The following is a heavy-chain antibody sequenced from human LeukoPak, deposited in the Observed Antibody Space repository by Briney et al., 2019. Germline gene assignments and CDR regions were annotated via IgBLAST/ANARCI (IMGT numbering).Heavy chain of an antibody. CDR2: INPSGGST. V-gene: IGHV1-46*01. D-gene: IGHD5-12*01. CDR1: GYTFTSYY. Sequence: GASVKVSCKASGYTFTSYYLHWVRQAPGQGLEWMGIINPSGGSTSYAQKFQGRVTMTRDMSTSAVYMEVSSLRSEDTAVYYCARDPVSGSYYYYMDVWGKGTTVTVSS. CDR3: ARDPVSGSYYYYMDV. J-gene: IGHJ6*03.